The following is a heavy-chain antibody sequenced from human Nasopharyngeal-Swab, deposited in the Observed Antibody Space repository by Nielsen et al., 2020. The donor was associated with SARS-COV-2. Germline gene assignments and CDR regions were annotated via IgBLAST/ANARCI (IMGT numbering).Heavy chain of an antibody. V-gene: IGHV5-10-1*01. CDR1: GYSFTSYW. D-gene: IGHD2-2*01. CDR2: IDPSDSYT. Sequence: GESLKISCKGSGYSFTSYWISWVRQMPGKGLEWMGRIDPSDSYTNYSPSFQGHVTISADKSISTAYLQWNSLKASDTAMYYCARLGYCSSTSCPYNWFDPWGQGTLVTVSS. CDR3: ARLGYCSSTSCPYNWFDP. J-gene: IGHJ5*02.